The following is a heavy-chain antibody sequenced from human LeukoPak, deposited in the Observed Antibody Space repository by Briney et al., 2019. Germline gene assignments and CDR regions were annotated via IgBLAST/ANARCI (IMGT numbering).Heavy chain of an antibody. CDR1: GLTFRSYW. D-gene: IGHD2-21*02. V-gene: IGHV3-7*05. CDR2: IKQDGREK. J-gene: IGHJ6*02. Sequence: GGSLRLSCAASGLTFRSYWMSWVRQAPGKGLEWVANIKQDGREKYYVDSVKGRFTSSRDNAKNSLYLQMNSLRAEDTAVYYCAKGDCGGDCYPYYGMDVWGQGTTVTVSS. CDR3: AKGDCGGDCYPYYGMDV.